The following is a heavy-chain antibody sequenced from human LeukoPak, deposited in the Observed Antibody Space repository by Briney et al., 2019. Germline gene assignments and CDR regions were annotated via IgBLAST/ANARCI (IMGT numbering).Heavy chain of an antibody. D-gene: IGHD5-18*01. J-gene: IGHJ4*02. V-gene: IGHV4-34*01. Sequence: SETLPLTCAVYGGSFSGYYWSWIRQPPGKGLEWIGEINHSGSTNYNPSLKSRVTISVDTSKNQFSLKLSSVTAADTAVYYCAREELWYLYYFDYWGQGTLVTVSS. CDR1: GGSFSGYY. CDR3: AREELWYLYYFDY. CDR2: INHSGST.